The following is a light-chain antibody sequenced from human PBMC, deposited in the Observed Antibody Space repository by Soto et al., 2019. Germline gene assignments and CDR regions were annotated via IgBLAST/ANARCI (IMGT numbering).Light chain of an antibody. CDR3: QQYHNWPPLT. V-gene: IGKV3-15*01. Sequence: EVVIIQFSATLAVAPGERGTPSWRASQSINDNVAWYQQKTGQAPRLLMYSATTRATGIPARFSGSGSGTEFTLTISSLQSEDFAVYYCQQYHNWPPLTFGGGTKVDI. CDR2: SAT. CDR1: QSINDN. J-gene: IGKJ4*01.